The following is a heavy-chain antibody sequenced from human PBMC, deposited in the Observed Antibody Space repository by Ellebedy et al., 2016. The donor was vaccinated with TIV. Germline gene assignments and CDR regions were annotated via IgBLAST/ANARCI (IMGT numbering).Heavy chain of an antibody. V-gene: IGHV5-51*01. CDR1: RYSFTSYW. CDR3: ARLAAGLYYYYYGMDV. J-gene: IGHJ6*02. D-gene: IGHD6-19*01. Sequence: PGGSLRLSCKGSRYSFTSYWIGWVRQMPGKGLEWMGIIYPGDSDTRYSPSLQGQVTISADKSISTAYLQWSSLKASYTAMHYCARLAAGLYYYYYGMDVWGQGTAVTVSS. CDR2: IYPGDSDT.